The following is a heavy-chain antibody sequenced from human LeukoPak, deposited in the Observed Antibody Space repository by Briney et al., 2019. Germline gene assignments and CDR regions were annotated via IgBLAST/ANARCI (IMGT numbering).Heavy chain of an antibody. CDR3: AREVWAGATRWFDP. CDR1: GGSISSGSYY. D-gene: IGHD3-16*01. V-gene: IGHV4-61*02. CDR2: IYTSGST. Sequence: NTSETLSLTCTVSGGSISSGSYYWSWIRQPAGRRLEWIARIYTSGSTNYNPSLKSRVTISVDTSKNQFSLKLSSVTAADTAVYYCAREVWAGATRWFDPWGQGTLVTVSS. J-gene: IGHJ5*02.